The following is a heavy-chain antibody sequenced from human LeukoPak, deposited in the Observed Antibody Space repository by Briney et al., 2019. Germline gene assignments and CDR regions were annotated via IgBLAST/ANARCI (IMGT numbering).Heavy chain of an antibody. CDR1: GFRFSGYA. J-gene: IGHJ6*03. CDR3: AKGSAYYDFYYMVV. V-gene: IGHV3-23*01. CDR2: ISGSGDTT. Sequence: GGSLRLSCAASGFRFSGYAMSWVRQAPGKGLDWVSTISGSGDTTYYADSVKGRFAISRDNAKNTLDLQMNSLTAEDTAVYYCAKGSAYYDFYYMVVCGKGTTVTVSS.